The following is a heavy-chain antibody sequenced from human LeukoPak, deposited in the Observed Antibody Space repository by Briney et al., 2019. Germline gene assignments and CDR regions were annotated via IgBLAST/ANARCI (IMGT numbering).Heavy chain of an antibody. D-gene: IGHD5-12*01. V-gene: IGHV5-51*01. CDR1: GYTFTTYW. CDR3: ARSDYWRYAMNV. J-gene: IGHJ6*02. CDR2: IHAQHSDI. Sequence: GESLKISCKDSGYTFTTYWVAWVRHMPGKDLECMWDIHAQHSDIRYNPSFQGQFTISAEKSISTAFLEWSSLKSSATPMYYCARSDYWRYAMNVCGQVTTVSVSS.